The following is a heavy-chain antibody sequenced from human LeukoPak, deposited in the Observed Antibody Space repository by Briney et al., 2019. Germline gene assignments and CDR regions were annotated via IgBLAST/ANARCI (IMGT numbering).Heavy chain of an antibody. CDR2: IYTSGST. V-gene: IGHV4-4*07. J-gene: IGHJ3*02. CDR3: ARALITMVRGVIHDAFDI. Sequence: SETLSLTCSVSGGSISSYYYWSWIRQPSGKGLEWIGRIYTSGSTNYNPSLKSRVTVSVDTSKNQFSLKLSSVTAADTAVYYCARALITMVRGVIHDAFDIWGQGTMVTVSS. D-gene: IGHD3-10*01. CDR1: GGSISSYYY.